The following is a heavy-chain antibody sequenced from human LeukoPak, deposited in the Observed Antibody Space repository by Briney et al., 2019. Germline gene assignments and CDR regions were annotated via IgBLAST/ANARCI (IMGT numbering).Heavy chain of an antibody. CDR2: IYYSGST. V-gene: IGHV4-39*01. J-gene: IGHJ5*02. CDR1: GGSISSGSYY. D-gene: IGHD6-13*01. CDR3: ARLPGIAAAWFDP. Sequence: PSETLSLTCTVSGGSISSGSYYWSWIRQPPGTGLEGIGSIYYSGSTYYNPSLKSRVTISVDTSKNQFSLKLSSVTAADTAVYYCARLPGIAAAWFDPWGQGTLVTVSS.